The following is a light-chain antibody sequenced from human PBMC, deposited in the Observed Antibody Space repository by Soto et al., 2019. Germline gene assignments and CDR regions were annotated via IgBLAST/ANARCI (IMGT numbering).Light chain of an antibody. CDR3: QEYDGAPIT. CDR2: DAS. V-gene: IGKV3-20*01. Sequence: EIVLTQSPDTLSLSPGERATLSCRASQSIRSERLAGYQQKPGQAPRLVIFDASNRASGMPERFSGSGSGTDFTLTIARLEPEDFAVYYCQEYDGAPITFGLGTRLEIK. J-gene: IGKJ5*01. CDR1: QSIRSER.